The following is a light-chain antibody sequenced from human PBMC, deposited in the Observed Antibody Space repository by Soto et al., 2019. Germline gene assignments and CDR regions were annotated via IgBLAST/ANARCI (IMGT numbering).Light chain of an antibody. CDR3: QQYHSSPYT. J-gene: IGKJ2*01. CDR1: QTISFW. Sequence: DIQMTQSPSTLSASVGDKVTITCRASQTISFWLAWYQQKPGKAPKLLIYDASSLESGAPSRFRGSGSGTEFTLTISSLQPDDFATYYCQQYHSSPYTFGQGTKLEIQ. V-gene: IGKV1-5*01. CDR2: DAS.